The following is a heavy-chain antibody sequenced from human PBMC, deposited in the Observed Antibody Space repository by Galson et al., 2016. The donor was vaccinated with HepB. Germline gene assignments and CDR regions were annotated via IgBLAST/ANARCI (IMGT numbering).Heavy chain of an antibody. J-gene: IGHJ5*02. V-gene: IGHV4-4*02. CDR1: GGSINSAVW. D-gene: IGHD1-26*01. CDR3: AGGKLAHGWGS. Sequence: SETLSLTCAVSGGSINSAVWWSWVRQAPGKGLEWIGEIYNTGSTNYNPSLKTRFIMSIDKSKNQFYLKATSVTAADTAVYFCAGGKLAHGWGSWGQGTLVTVSS. CDR2: IYNTGST.